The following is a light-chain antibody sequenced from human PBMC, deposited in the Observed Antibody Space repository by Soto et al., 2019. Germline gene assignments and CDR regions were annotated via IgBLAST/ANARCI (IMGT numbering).Light chain of an antibody. J-gene: IGKJ1*01. Sequence: DIPMTQSPSSLSASVGDRVTITCRASQSISSYLNWYQQKPGKAPKLLIYAASSFQSGVPSRFSGSGSGTDFTLTISSLQPEDFATYYCQQSYSTPRTFGQGTKVEIK. CDR1: QSISSY. CDR3: QQSYSTPRT. V-gene: IGKV1-39*01. CDR2: AAS.